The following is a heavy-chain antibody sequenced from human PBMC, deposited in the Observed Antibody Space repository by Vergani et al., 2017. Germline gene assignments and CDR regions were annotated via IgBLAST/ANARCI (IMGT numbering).Heavy chain of an antibody. CDR3: AKDLFELLWFGGVYYYYGMDV. Sequence: EVQLLESGGGLVQPGGSLRLSCAASGFTFSSYAMSWVRQAPGKGLEWVSAISGSGGSTYYADSVKGRFTISRDKSKNTLYLQMNSLRAEDTAVYYCAKDLFELLWFGGVYYYYGMDVWGQGTTVTVSS. V-gene: IGHV3-23*01. J-gene: IGHJ6*02. D-gene: IGHD3-10*01. CDR1: GFTFSSYA. CDR2: ISGSGGST.